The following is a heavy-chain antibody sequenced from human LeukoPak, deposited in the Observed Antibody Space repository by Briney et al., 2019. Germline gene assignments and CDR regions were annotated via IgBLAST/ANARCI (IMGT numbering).Heavy chain of an antibody. J-gene: IGHJ4*02. CDR1: GFTFDTYN. Sequence: KPGGSLRLSCATSGFTFDTYNLNWVRQAPGKGLEWVSSISSSSSYIYYADSVKGRFTISRDNAKNSLYLQMNSLRAEDTAVYYCARDPNMVRGVIITYFDYWGQGTLVTVSS. D-gene: IGHD3-10*01. CDR2: ISSSSSYI. CDR3: ARDPNMVRGVIITYFDY. V-gene: IGHV3-21*01.